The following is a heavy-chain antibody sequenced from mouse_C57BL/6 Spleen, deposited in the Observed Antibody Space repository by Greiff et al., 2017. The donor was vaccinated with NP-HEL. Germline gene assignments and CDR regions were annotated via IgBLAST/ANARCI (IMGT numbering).Heavy chain of an antibody. V-gene: IGHV1-18*01. D-gene: IGHD2-5*01. CDR2: INPNNGGT. J-gene: IGHJ2*01. CDR3: ARSSYSKQYYFDY. Sequence: EVQLQQSGPELVKPGASVKIPCKASGYTFTDYNMDWVKQSHGKSLEWIGDINPNNGGTIYNQKFKGKATLTVGKSSSTAYMELRSLTSEDTAVYYCARSSYSKQYYFDYWGQGTTLTVSS. CDR1: GYTFTDYN.